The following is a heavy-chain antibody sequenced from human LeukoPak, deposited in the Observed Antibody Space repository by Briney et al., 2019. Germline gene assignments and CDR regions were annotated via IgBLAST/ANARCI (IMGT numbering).Heavy chain of an antibody. Sequence: SETLSLTCTVSGGSLSSYYWSWIRQPPGKGLEWIGYIYSTGSANYNPSLKSRVTLSVDAAKNQFSLKLNSVTAADTAVYYCARMGGYSGYATHWGQGTLVTVSS. CDR3: ARMGGYSGYATH. J-gene: IGHJ4*02. V-gene: IGHV4-59*08. D-gene: IGHD5-12*01. CDR2: IYSTGSA. CDR1: GGSLSSYY.